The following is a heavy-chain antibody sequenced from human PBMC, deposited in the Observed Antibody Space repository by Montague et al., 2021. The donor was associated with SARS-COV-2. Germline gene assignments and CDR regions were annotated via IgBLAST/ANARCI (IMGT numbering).Heavy chain of an antibody. Sequence: SETLSLTCTVSAGSIRSSSRFWGCFRQPPGQRLEWIGTISYSASTXYSLSLRSRVILSADTSKVQFYLNLRSVTAADTAVYFCGLGRGFAVGNQYYSSYGLDVWGQGTTVTVSS. CDR1: AGSIRSSSRF. D-gene: IGHD3-10*01. CDR2: ISYSAST. J-gene: IGHJ6*02. V-gene: IGHV4-39*07. CDR3: GLGRGFAVGNQYYSSYGLDV.